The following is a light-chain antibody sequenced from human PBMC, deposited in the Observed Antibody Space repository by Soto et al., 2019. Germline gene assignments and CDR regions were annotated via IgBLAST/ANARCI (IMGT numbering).Light chain of an antibody. CDR2: AAS. CDR1: QGIKNY. Sequence: DIQVTQHPSSLSASVGDRVTITCRASQGIKNYLAWYQQKPGETPKLLIYAASTLESGIPPRFSGSGSGTDFTLTINNLQPEDVATYDCQRYYNAPFTFGGGTKVEIK. J-gene: IGKJ4*01. CDR3: QRYYNAPFT. V-gene: IGKV1-27*01.